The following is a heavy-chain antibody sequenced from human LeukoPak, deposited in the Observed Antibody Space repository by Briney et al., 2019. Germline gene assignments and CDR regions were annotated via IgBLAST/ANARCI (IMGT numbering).Heavy chain of an antibody. J-gene: IGHJ5*02. CDR1: GFTVSYNY. D-gene: IGHD5-12*01. CDR3: ARGMVATGS. CDR2: IYSNGST. V-gene: IGHV3-66*02. Sequence: GGSLRLSCAASGFTVSYNYMSWVRQAPGKGLEWVSIIYSNGSTYYADSVEGRFTISRDNSKNTVDLQMNSLKAEDTAVYHCARGMVATGSWGQGTLVTVSS.